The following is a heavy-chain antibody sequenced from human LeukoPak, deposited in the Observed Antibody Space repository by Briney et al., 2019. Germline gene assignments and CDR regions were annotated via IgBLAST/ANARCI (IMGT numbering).Heavy chain of an antibody. D-gene: IGHD3-22*01. J-gene: IGHJ4*02. CDR1: GGSISSYY. V-gene: IGHV4-59*08. CDR2: ISYSGST. CDR3: ARHSSAYYLLFDY. Sequence: SETLSLTCTVSGGSISSYYWSWIRQPPGKGLEWIGYISYSGSTNYNPSLKSRVTISLDTSKNQFSLKLSSVTAADTAVYYCARHSSAYYLLFDYWGQGTLVTVSS.